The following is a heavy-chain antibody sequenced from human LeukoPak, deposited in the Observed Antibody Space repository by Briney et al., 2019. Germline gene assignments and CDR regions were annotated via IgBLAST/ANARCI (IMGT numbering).Heavy chain of an antibody. CDR2: INHSGST. CDR3: ARTERWFDP. J-gene: IGHJ5*02. V-gene: IGHV4-34*01. CDR1: GGSFSGYY. Sequence: SETLSLTCAVYGGSFSGYYWSWIRQPPGKGLEWIGEINHSGSTNYNPSLKSRATISVDTSKNQFSLKLSSVTAADTAVYYCARTERWFDPWGQGTLVTVSS.